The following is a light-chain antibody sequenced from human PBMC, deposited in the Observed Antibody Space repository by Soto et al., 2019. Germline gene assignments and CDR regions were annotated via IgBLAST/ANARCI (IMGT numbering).Light chain of an antibody. CDR3: QQRSNWPPIT. V-gene: IGKV3D-20*02. CDR1: RSLSSDY. CDR2: HAS. J-gene: IGKJ5*01. Sequence: IVLMQSPGTLSLSPGERATLSCRASRSLSSDYLAWYQQKPGQAPRLLFYHASRRATGTPDRFSVSGSGTDFTLTISRLEPEDFAVYYCQQRSNWPPITFGQGTRLEIK.